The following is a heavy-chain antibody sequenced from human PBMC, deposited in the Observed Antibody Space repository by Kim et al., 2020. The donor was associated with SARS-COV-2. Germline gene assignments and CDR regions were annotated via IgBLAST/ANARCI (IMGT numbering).Heavy chain of an antibody. Sequence: GGSLRLSCAASGFTFTRVWLSWVRQAPGKGLEWVGRLRSRVDGGTADYAAPVKGRFTISRDDSKDTLYLQMNGLTTEDTAVYYSTTDYERIGGLCDGDFCSSASLWGQGTLVTLSS. CDR1: GFTFTRVW. CDR3: TTDYERIGGLCDGDFCSSASL. CDR2: LRSRVDGGTA. D-gene: IGHD2-21*01. V-gene: IGHV3-15*01. J-gene: IGHJ4*02.